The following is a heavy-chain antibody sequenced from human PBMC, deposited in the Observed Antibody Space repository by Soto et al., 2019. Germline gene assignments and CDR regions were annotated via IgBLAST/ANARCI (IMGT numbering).Heavy chain of an antibody. D-gene: IGHD2-2*01. CDR2: IKEDGTRQ. CDR1: GFTFSTYW. V-gene: IGHV3-7*03. Sequence: EVQLVESGGGLVQPGGSLRLSCAASGFTFSTYWMTWVRQAPGKGLEWVATIKEDGTRQHYVDSVKGRFTISRDNAKNSMYLEMNNLRAEDTALYYCVSPVSTTNWGQGTLVTVSS. CDR3: VSPVSTTN. J-gene: IGHJ4*02.